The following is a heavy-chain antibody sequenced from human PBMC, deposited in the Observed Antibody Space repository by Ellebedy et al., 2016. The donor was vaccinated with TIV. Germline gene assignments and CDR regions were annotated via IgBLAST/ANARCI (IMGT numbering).Heavy chain of an antibody. Sequence: ASVKVSCKASGYTFTSYYMHWVRQAPGQGLEWMGIINPSGGSTSYAQKFQGRVTMTRDTSTSTVYMELSSLKASDTAMYYCARRKYSGSYLDYWGQGTLVTVSS. CDR2: INPSGGST. CDR3: ARRKYSGSYLDY. CDR1: GYTFTSYY. J-gene: IGHJ4*02. D-gene: IGHD1-26*01. V-gene: IGHV1-46*01.